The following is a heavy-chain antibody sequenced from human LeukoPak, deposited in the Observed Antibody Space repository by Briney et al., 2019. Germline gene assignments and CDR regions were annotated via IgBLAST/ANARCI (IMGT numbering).Heavy chain of an antibody. CDR1: GFTFSSYG. CDR3: ARGKFGVVIIVDNY. CDR2: IWYDGSNK. Sequence: GRSLGLSCAASGFTFSSYGMHWVRQAPGKGLEWVAVIWYDGSNKYYADSVKGRFTISRENSKNTLYLQMNSLRAEDTAVYYCARGKFGVVIIVDNYWGQGTLVTVSS. J-gene: IGHJ4*02. V-gene: IGHV3-33*01. D-gene: IGHD3-3*01.